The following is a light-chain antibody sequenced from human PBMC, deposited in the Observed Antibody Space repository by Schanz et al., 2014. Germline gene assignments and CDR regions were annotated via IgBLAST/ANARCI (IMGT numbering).Light chain of an antibody. CDR1: SSDVGAYNL. CDR3: CSYAGSSTPQWV. J-gene: IGLJ3*02. Sequence: QSALTQPASVSGSPGQSITISCTGTSSDVGAYNLVSWFQQHPGKVPKLVIYDVSNRPSGISNRFSGSKSVNTASLTISGLQAEDEADYYCCSYAGSSTPQWVFGGGTKLTVL. CDR2: DVS. V-gene: IGLV2-14*03.